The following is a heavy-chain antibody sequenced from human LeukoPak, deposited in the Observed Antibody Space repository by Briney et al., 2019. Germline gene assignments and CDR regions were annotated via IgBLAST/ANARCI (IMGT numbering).Heavy chain of an antibody. J-gene: IGHJ1*01. D-gene: IGHD2-15*01. V-gene: IGHV5-51*01. CDR1: GYSFTSYW. Sequence: GKSLKISCKASGYSFTSYWIGWVRQMPGKGLEWVGIIYPGDSDTRYSPSFQGQVTISADKSITTAYLQWSSLKASDTAMYYCANSGEGYCSGGSCYSAGYFQHWGQGALVTVSS. CDR2: IYPGDSDT. CDR3: ANSGEGYCSGGSCYSAGYFQH.